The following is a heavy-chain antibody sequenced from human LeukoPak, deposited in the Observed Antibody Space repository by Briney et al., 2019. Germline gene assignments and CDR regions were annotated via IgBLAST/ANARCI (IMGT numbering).Heavy chain of an antibody. Sequence: PSETLSLTCTVSGGSISSYYWSWIRQPPGKGLEWIGYIYYSGSTNYNPSLKSRVTISVDTSKNQFSLKLSSVTAADTAVYYCARALWFGELRSWFDPWGQGTLVTVSS. CDR3: ARALWFGELRSWFDP. D-gene: IGHD3-10*01. V-gene: IGHV4-59*01. J-gene: IGHJ5*02. CDR2: IYYSGST. CDR1: GGSISSYY.